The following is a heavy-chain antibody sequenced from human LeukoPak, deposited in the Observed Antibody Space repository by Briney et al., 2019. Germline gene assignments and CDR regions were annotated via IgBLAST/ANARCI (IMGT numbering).Heavy chain of an antibody. CDR2: IYYSGST. Sequence: PSETLSLTCTVSGGSISSYYWSWIRQPPGKGLEWIGYIYYSGSTNYNPSLKSRVTISVDTSKNQFSLKLSSVTAADTAVYYCATTSGYSHDAFDFWGQGTMVTVSS. J-gene: IGHJ3*01. CDR1: GGSISSYY. V-gene: IGHV4-59*01. CDR3: ATTSGYSHDAFDF. D-gene: IGHD3-3*01.